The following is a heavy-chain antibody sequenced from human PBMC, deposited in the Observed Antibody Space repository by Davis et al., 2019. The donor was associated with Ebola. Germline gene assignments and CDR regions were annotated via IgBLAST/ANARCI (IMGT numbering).Heavy chain of an antibody. Sequence: PGGSLRLSCAASGFTFRSYAMSWVRQAPGKGLEWVSAISGSGGSTYYADSVKGRFTISRDNSKNTLYLQMNSLRAEDTAVYYCAKRCSSTSCYYYYGMDVWGQGTTVTVSS. J-gene: IGHJ6*02. CDR1: GFTFRSYA. CDR3: AKRCSSTSCYYYYGMDV. CDR2: ISGSGGST. D-gene: IGHD2-2*01. V-gene: IGHV3-23*01.